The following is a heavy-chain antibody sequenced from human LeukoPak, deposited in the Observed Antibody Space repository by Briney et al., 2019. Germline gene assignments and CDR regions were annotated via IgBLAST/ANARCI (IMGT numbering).Heavy chain of an antibody. CDR1: GFTFSSYE. J-gene: IGHJ4*02. D-gene: IGHD5-12*01. V-gene: IGHV3-48*03. CDR3: ARDVGGYDSDY. Sequence: GGSLRLSCAASGFTFSSYEMNWVRQAPGKGLECVSYISSSGSTIYYADSVKGRFTISRDNAKNSLYLQMNSLRAEDTAVYYCARDVGGYDSDYWGQGTLVTVSS. CDR2: ISSSGSTI.